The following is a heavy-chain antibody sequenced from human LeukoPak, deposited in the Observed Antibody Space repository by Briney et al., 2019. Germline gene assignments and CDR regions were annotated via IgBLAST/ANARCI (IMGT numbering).Heavy chain of an antibody. CDR2: ISGSGGST. CDR3: AKRETDSSGYLSAYLFDY. CDR1: GFPFSGYG. V-gene: IGHV3-23*01. Sequence: SGGSLRLSCTASGFPFSGYGMHWVRQAPGKGPEWVSAISGSGGSTYYADSVKGRFTISRDNSKNTLYLQMNSLRAEDTAVYYCAKRETDSSGYLSAYLFDYWGQGTLVTVSS. D-gene: IGHD3-22*01. J-gene: IGHJ4*02.